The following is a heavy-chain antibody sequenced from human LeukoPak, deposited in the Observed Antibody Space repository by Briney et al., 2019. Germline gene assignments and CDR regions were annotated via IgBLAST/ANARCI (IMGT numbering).Heavy chain of an antibody. CDR1: KFTFNNYA. V-gene: IGHV3-23*01. CDR3: AKDSGSTYYYYMDV. CDR2: ISGSGDNM. D-gene: IGHD3-10*01. J-gene: IGHJ6*03. Sequence: GGSLRLSCLASKFTFNNYAMTWVRQAPGKGLEWVSSISGSGDNMDYADSVKGRFTISRDNSENTLYLQMNSLRGEDTAVYYCAKDSGSTYYYYMDVWGKGTTVTISS.